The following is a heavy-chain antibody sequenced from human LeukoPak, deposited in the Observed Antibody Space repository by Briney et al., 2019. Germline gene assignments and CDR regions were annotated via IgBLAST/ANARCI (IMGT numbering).Heavy chain of an antibody. V-gene: IGHV4-34*01. J-gene: IGHJ3*01. CDR2: ICHSGNT. CDR3: ARYCNAGACSMFKTFDV. D-gene: IGHD2-15*01. Sequence: SETLSLTCAVYGGSFSGYYWSWIRQPPGKDLEWIGTICHSGNTYYNPSLKSRVTVSVDTSKSQLSLRLNSVTAADTSVYYCARYCNAGACSMFKTFDVWGQGTMVTVSS. CDR1: GGSFSGYY.